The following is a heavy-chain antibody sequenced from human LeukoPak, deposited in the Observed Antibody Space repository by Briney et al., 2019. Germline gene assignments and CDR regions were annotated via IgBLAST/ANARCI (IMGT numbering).Heavy chain of an antibody. CDR3: ASLIVPAASYYYYYYMDV. J-gene: IGHJ6*03. V-gene: IGHV4-34*01. CDR2: INHSGST. Sequence: SETLSLTCAVYGGSFSGYYWSWIRQPPGRGLEWIGEINHSGSTNYNPSLKSRVTISVDTSKNQFSLKLSSVTAADTAVYYCASLIVPAASYYYYYYMDVWGKGTTVTVSS. CDR1: GGSFSGYY. D-gene: IGHD2-2*01.